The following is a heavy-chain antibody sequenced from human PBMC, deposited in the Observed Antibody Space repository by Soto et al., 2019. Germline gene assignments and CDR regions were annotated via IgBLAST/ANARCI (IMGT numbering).Heavy chain of an antibody. CDR2: ITSRSDTI. Sequence: PGGFLRLSCAASGFTFSSYEMNWVRQAPGKGLEWVSHITSRSDTIYYADSVKGRFAISRDNAESSLYLQMNSLRAEDTAVYYCARSSGHYRPFDSWGQGTLVTVSS. CDR3: ARSSGHYRPFDS. CDR1: GFTFSSYE. D-gene: IGHD3-22*01. V-gene: IGHV3-48*03. J-gene: IGHJ4*02.